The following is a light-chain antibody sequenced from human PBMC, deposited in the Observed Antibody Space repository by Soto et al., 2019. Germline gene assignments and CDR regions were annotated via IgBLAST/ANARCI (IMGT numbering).Light chain of an antibody. CDR3: QQRSNWPIT. V-gene: IGKV3-11*01. J-gene: IGKJ5*01. CDR2: DAS. CDR1: QSISSY. Sequence: EIVLTQSPGTLSLSPGERATLSCRASQSISSYLAWYQQKPGQAPRLLIYDASNRATGIPARFSGSGSGTDFTLTISRLEPEDFAVYYCQQRSNWPITFGQGTRLEIK.